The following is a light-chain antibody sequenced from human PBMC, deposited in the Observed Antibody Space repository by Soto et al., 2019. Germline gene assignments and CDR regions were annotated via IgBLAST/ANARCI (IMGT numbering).Light chain of an antibody. CDR3: QLYGSSPKT. Sequence: EIVLTQSPGTLSLSPGERATLSCRATQTISSNYLAWYRQKPSQAPKLLIHGASTRATGIPDRFSGSGSGTDFTLTISRLEPEDFAVYYCQLYGSSPKTFGQGTKVEF. V-gene: IGKV3-20*01. J-gene: IGKJ1*01. CDR1: QTISSNY. CDR2: GAS.